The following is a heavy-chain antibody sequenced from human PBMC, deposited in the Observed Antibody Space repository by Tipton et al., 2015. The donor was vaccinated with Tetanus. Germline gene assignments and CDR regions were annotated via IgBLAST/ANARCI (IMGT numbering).Heavy chain of an antibody. CDR2: INPSGGGT. CDR3: ARATDPSGWTYFDF. J-gene: IGHJ4*02. Sequence: QSGAEVKKPGASVKLSCATSGFPLSRPFIHWVRQAPGHGLEWMGLINPSGGGTTYAQKFRDRVTITRDTATSTVYMELSSLTSQDTAVYYCARATDPSGWTYFDFWGQGTLVPVSP. D-gene: IGHD6-19*01. V-gene: IGHV1-46*01. CDR1: GFPLSRPF.